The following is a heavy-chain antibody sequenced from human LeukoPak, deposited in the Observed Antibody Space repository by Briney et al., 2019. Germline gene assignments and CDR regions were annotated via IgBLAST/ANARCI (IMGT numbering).Heavy chain of an antibody. CDR3: ARYAPPTTVVTRFFDY. Sequence: GGSLRLSCAASGFTFDDYAMHWVRQAPGKGLEWVSGISWNSGGIDYADSVKGRFTISRDNSKNTLYLQMNSLRAEDTAVYYCARYAPPTTVVTRFFDYWGQGTLVTVSS. V-gene: IGHV3-9*01. CDR1: GFTFDDYA. J-gene: IGHJ4*02. CDR2: ISWNSGGI. D-gene: IGHD4-11*01.